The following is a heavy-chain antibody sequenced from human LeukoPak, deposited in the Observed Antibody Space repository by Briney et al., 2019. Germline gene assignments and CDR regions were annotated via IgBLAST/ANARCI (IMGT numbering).Heavy chain of an antibody. D-gene: IGHD3-16*01. V-gene: IGHV4-59*08. Sequence: SETLSLTCTDSGGSISSYYWSWIRQPPGKGLEWIGYIYYSGGTNYNPSLKSRVTILVDTSKNQFSLRLSSATAADTAVYYCARYGTWFDPWGQGALVTVSS. CDR1: GGSISSYY. J-gene: IGHJ5*02. CDR2: IYYSGGT. CDR3: ARYGTWFDP.